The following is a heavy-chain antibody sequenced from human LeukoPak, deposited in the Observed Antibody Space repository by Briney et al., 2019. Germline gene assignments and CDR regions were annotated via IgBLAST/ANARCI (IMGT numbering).Heavy chain of an antibody. CDR2: IRYDGSNK. D-gene: IGHD3-10*01. CDR3: AKKAFGSGSYGAFDI. V-gene: IGHV3-30*02. Sequence: GGSLRLSCAASGFTFSSYGMHWVRQAPGKGLEWVAFIRYDGSNKYYADSVKGRFTISRDNSKNTLYLQMNSLRAEDTAVYYCAKKAFGSGSYGAFDIWGQGTMVTVSS. CDR1: GFTFSSYG. J-gene: IGHJ3*02.